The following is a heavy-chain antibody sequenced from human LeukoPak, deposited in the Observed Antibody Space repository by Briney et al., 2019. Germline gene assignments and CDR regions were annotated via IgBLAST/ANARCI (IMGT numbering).Heavy chain of an antibody. V-gene: IGHV3-23*01. Sequence: GGSLRLSCLTSGFTFSTNAMSWVRQAPGKGLEWISGISGSGASTYYADSVTGRFTISRDNSRNTLYLQMNSLRGDDTTVYYCAKDVGKWESLHFFDYWGQGTLVTVSS. CDR3: AKDVGKWESLHFFDY. CDR1: GFTFSTNA. J-gene: IGHJ4*02. D-gene: IGHD1-26*01. CDR2: ISGSGAST.